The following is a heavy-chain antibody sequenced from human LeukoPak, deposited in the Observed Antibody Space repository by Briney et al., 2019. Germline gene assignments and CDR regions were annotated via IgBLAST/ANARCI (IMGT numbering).Heavy chain of an antibody. J-gene: IGHJ5*02. CDR1: GGSIRSGDFY. CDR3: ARAGYYDSSRNWFDT. V-gene: IGHV4-61*02. D-gene: IGHD3-22*01. CDR2: IYASGSP. Sequence: SETLSLTCSVSGGSIRSGDFYWSWIRQTAGKGLEWLGRIYASGSPSYNPSPKGRLSMSVDPSRNHFSLQLTSVTAADTAVYFCARAGYYDSSRNWFDTWGQGTLVTASS.